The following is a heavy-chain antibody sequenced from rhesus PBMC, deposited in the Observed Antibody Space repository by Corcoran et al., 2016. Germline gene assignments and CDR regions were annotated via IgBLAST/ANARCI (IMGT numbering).Heavy chain of an antibody. D-gene: IGHD4-29*01. V-gene: IGHV4-143*01. CDR3: ARDGTVATTDSLDV. Sequence: QVQLQESGPGLVKPSETLSLTCAVYGGSISDYYYWSWIRQPPGKGLEWIGQIYGDSGSTYYNPSLKSRVTVSKDTSKTQFSLKLSSVPAADTAVYYCARDGTVATTDSLDVWGRGVLVTVSS. J-gene: IGHJ5-2*02. CDR1: GGSISDYYY. CDR2: IYGDSGST.